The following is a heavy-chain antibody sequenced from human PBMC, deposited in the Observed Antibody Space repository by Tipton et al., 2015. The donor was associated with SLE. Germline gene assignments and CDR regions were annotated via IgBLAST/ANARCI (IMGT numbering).Heavy chain of an antibody. CDR1: GDSISDSLYY. V-gene: IGHV4-39*07. CDR3: ARLRRTYYYYMDV. J-gene: IGHJ6*03. CDR2: IYYDGST. Sequence: TLSLTCTVSGDSISDSLYYWDWIRQPPGKGLEWVGSIYYDGSTYYNPSLRSRVSISLDTSKNQFSLKLTSVTAADTAVYYCARLRRTYYYYMDVWGKGTTVTVSS.